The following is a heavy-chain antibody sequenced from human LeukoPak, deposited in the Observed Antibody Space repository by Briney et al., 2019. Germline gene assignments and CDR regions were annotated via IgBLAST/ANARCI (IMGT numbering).Heavy chain of an antibody. Sequence: PGGSLRLSCAASGFTFSSYAMSWVRQAPGKGLEWVSAISGSGGSTYYADSVKGRFTISRDNSKNSLYLQMNSLRAEDTAVYYCARAYLGYDILTGYYGNYYYGMDVWGQGTTVTVSS. CDR3: ARAYLGYDILTGYYGNYYYGMDV. D-gene: IGHD3-9*01. CDR2: ISGSGGST. CDR1: GFTFSSYA. V-gene: IGHV3-23*01. J-gene: IGHJ6*02.